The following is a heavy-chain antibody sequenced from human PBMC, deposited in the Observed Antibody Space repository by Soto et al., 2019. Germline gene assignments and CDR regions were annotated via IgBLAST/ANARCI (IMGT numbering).Heavy chain of an antibody. CDR1: GYTFTSYG. Sequence: QVQLVQSGAEVKKPGASVKVSCKASGYTFTSYGISWVRQAPGQGLEWMGWISAYNGNTNYAQKLQGRVTMTTDTTTSTADMELRSMRYGDTAVYYCARDGGGEYEYVWGSYRYINWGQGTLVTVSS. D-gene: IGHD3-16*02. CDR3: ARDGGGEYEYVWGSYRYIN. V-gene: IGHV1-18*01. J-gene: IGHJ4*02. CDR2: ISAYNGNT.